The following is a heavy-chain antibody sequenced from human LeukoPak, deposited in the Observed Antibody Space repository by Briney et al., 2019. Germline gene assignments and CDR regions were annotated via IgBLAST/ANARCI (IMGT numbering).Heavy chain of an antibody. D-gene: IGHD3-10*01. CDR3: ATDFRFSGSGRLGY. V-gene: IGHV1-24*01. CDR1: GYTLTELS. Sequence: ASVKVSCKVSGYTLTELSMHWVRQAPGKGLEWMGGFDPEDGETIYAQKFQGRVTMTEDTSTDTAYMELSSLRSEDTAVYWCATDFRFSGSGRLGYWGQGSLVSVSS. J-gene: IGHJ4*02. CDR2: FDPEDGET.